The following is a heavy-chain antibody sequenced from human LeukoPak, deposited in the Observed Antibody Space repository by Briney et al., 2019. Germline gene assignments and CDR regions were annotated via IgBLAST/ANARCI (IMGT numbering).Heavy chain of an antibody. V-gene: IGHV4-59*01. J-gene: IGHJ3*02. CDR2: IYYSGST. Sequence: SETLSLTCTVSGGSISSYYWSWIRQPPGKGLEWIGYIYYSGSTNYNPSLKSRVTISVDTSKNQFSLKLSSVTAADTAVYYCARVGVGYFDSSDYYRPDAFDIWGQGTMVTVSS. CDR1: GGSISSYY. D-gene: IGHD3-22*01. CDR3: ARVGVGYFDSSDYYRPDAFDI.